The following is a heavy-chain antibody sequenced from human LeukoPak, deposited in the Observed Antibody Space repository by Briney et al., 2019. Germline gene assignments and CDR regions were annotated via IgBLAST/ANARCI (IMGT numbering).Heavy chain of an antibody. J-gene: IGHJ5*02. CDR3: ARDYYDSSGYYPDRNWFDP. Sequence: ASVKVSCKASGYTFTDYYIHWVRQAPGQGLEWMGWINPNIGGTNYARKFQGRVTLTRDTSISTASMELSRLRSDDTAVYYCARDYYDSSGYYPDRNWFDPWGQGTLVTVSS. CDR2: INPNIGGT. V-gene: IGHV1-2*02. D-gene: IGHD3-22*01. CDR1: GYTFTDYY.